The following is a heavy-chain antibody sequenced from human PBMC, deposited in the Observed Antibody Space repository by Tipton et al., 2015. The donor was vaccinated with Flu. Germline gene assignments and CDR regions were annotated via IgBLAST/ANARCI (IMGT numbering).Heavy chain of an antibody. CDR3: ARHRGTTATTLDWSDP. V-gene: IGHV4-38-2*02. Sequence: TLSLTCTVSGYSLSGDYYWAWIRQPPGKGLEWIGSSHHSGGTYYNPSLKSRVTISVDTPKSQFSLRLNSVTAADTGVYYCARHRGTTATTLDWSDPWGQGTLVNVSS. D-gene: IGHD4-17*01. J-gene: IGHJ5*02. CDR2: SHHSGGT. CDR1: GYSLSGDYY.